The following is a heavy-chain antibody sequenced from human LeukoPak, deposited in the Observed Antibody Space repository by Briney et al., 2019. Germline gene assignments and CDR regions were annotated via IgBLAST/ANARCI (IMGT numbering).Heavy chain of an antibody. V-gene: IGHV3-48*02. J-gene: IGHJ4*02. CDR3: ARSFDC. CDR2: ISTSSTSV. CDR1: AFTFSSHD. Sequence: GGSLRLSCAASAFTFSSHDMNWVRQAPGKGLEWVSYISTSSTSVYYADSVKGRFTNSRDNAKKSLYLQMNSLRDEDTAVYYCARSFDCWGQGTLVTVSS.